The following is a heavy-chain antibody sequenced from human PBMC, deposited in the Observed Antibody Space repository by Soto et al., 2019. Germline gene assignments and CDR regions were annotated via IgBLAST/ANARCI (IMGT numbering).Heavy chain of an antibody. CDR1: GGSISSYY. Sequence: SETLSLTCTVSGGSISSYYWSWIRQPPGKGLEWIGYIYYSGSTNYNPSLKSRVTISVDTSKNQFSLKLSSVTAADTAVYYCARDRAARPTEWFDPWGQGTLVTVSS. D-gene: IGHD6-6*01. CDR3: ARDRAARPTEWFDP. V-gene: IGHV4-59*01. J-gene: IGHJ5*02. CDR2: IYYSGST.